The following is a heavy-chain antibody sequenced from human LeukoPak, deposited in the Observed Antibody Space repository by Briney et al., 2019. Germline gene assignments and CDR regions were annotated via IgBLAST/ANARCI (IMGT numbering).Heavy chain of an antibody. V-gene: IGHV4-34*01. D-gene: IGHD2-2*01. Sequence: SETLSLTCAVYGGSFSGYYWSWIRQPPGKGLEWIGEINHSGSTNYNPSLKGRVTISVDTSKNQFSLKLSSVTAADTAVYYCARGPNIVVVPATDAFDIWGQGTMVTVSS. J-gene: IGHJ3*02. CDR1: GGSFSGYY. CDR3: ARGPNIVVVPATDAFDI. CDR2: INHSGST.